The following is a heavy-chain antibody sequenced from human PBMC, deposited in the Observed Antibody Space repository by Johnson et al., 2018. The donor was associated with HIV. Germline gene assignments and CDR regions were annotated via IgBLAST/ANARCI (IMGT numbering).Heavy chain of an antibody. CDR3: AKDRPLYVRHLFGAFDI. CDR2: IYSGGST. V-gene: IGHV3-NL1*01. J-gene: IGHJ3*02. Sequence: QVQLVESGGGVVRPGGSLRLSCAASGFTFSSYGMHWVCQAPGKGLEWVSVIYSGGSTYYADSVKGRFTISRDNSKNKLYLQMNSLRAEDTAVYYCAKDRPLYVRHLFGAFDIWGQGTMVTVSS. CDR1: GFTFSSYG. D-gene: IGHD3-16*01.